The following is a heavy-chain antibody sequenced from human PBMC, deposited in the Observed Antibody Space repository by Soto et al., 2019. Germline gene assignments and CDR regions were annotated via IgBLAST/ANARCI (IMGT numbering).Heavy chain of an antibody. Sequence: GGSLRLSCAASGFTVRSNYMSWVRQAPGKGLEWVSVIYSGGSTYYADSVKGRFTNYRDNSKNTLYLQMNSLRAEDTAVYYCARPGYYDSSGYSDYWGQGTLVTVSS. CDR1: GFTVRSNY. J-gene: IGHJ4*02. V-gene: IGHV3-53*01. CDR3: ARPGYYDSSGYSDY. CDR2: IYSGGST. D-gene: IGHD3-22*01.